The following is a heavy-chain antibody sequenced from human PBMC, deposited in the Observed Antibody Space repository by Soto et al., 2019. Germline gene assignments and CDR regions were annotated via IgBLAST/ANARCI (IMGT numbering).Heavy chain of an antibody. CDR1: GFTFSSYA. CDR2: ISYDGSNK. V-gene: IGHV3-30-3*01. CDR3: AREIIDYYGSGSYFSFDY. D-gene: IGHD3-10*01. J-gene: IGHJ4*02. Sequence: QVQLVESGGGVVQPGRSLRLSCAASGFTFSSYAMHWVRQAPGKGLEWVAVISYDGSNKYYADSVKGRFTISRDNSKNSLYLQMNSLRAEDTAVYYCAREIIDYYGSGSYFSFDYWGQGTLVTVSS.